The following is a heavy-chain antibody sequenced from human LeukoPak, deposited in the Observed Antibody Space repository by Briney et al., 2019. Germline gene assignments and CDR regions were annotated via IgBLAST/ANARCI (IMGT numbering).Heavy chain of an antibody. D-gene: IGHD2-15*01. V-gene: IGHV3-21*06. CDR1: GFTFSTYS. CDR2: ISSSSSYI. J-gene: IGHJ4*02. Sequence: GGSLRLSCAASGFTFSTYSMNWVRQAPGKGLEWVSSISSSSSYIYYADSVKGRFTISRDNAKNSVYLQMTSLRAEDTAVYYCARGGSGSSGSCHDWGQGTLVAVSP. CDR3: ARGGSGSSGSCHD.